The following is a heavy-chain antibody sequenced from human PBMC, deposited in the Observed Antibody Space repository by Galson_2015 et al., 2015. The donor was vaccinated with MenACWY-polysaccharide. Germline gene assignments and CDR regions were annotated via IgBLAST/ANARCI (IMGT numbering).Heavy chain of an antibody. D-gene: IGHD7-27*01. CDR2: IKKDGSEK. Sequence: SLRLSCAASGLTFSNCGMTWVRQAPGKGLEWVASIKKDGSEKYYVDSVKGRFTISRDNAKDSLYLQMNSLRAEDTAVYFCARGHLGLGLWGQGTTVTVSS. CDR1: GLTFSNCG. J-gene: IGHJ6*02. CDR3: ARGHLGLGL. V-gene: IGHV3-7*01.